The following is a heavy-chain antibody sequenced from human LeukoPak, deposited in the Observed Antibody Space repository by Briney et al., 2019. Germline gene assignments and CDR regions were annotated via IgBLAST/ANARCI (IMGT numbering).Heavy chain of an antibody. D-gene: IGHD6-13*01. CDR1: GFTFSTYW. CDR2: IKQDGSEK. CDR3: ARVGSSWYNFDY. V-gene: IGHV3-7*01. J-gene: IGHJ4*02. Sequence: GGSLRLSCAASGFTFSTYWMSWVRQAPGKGLEWVANIKQDGSEKYYVDSVKGRFTISRDNAKNSLCLQMNSLRAEDTAVYYCARVGSSWYNFDYWGQGTLVTVSS.